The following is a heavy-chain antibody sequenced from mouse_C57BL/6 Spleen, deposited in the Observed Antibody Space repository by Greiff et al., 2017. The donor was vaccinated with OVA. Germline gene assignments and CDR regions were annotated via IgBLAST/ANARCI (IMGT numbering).Heavy chain of an antibody. V-gene: IGHV1-62-2*01. Sequence: QVQLQQSGPELVKPGASVKLSCKASGYTFTEYTINWVKQRSGKGLEWIGGIYPGSGSTKYNEKFKDKATLTADKSSSTAYMELSRLTSEDSAVYFCARHEDGGSFAYWGQGTLVTVSA. CDR3: ARHEDGGSFAY. J-gene: IGHJ3*01. CDR1: GYTFTEYT. D-gene: IGHD3-1*01. CDR2: IYPGSGST.